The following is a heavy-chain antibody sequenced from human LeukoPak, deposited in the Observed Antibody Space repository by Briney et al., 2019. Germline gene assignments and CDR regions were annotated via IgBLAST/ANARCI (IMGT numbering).Heavy chain of an antibody. V-gene: IGHV4-4*02. CDR3: ARVHNDILTDDSLGDKFDY. CDR2: IYHTGST. Sequence: SGTLSLTCAVSGGSISISNWYSWVRQPPGKGLEWIGEIYHTGSTNYNPSLKSRVAISVDKSKNQVSLKLSSVTAADTAVYYCARVHNDILTDDSLGDKFDYWGQGTLVTVSS. J-gene: IGHJ4*02. D-gene: IGHD3-9*01. CDR1: GGSISISNW.